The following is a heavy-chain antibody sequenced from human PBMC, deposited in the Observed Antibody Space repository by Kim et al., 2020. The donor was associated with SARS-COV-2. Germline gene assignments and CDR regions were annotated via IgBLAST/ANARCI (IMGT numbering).Heavy chain of an antibody. D-gene: IGHD2-2*01. J-gene: IGHJ3*02. Sequence: GGSLRLSCAASGFTFSSYAMSWVRQAPGKGLEWVSAISGSGGSTYYADSVKGRFTISRDNSKNTLYLQMNSLRAEDTAVYYCAKSVYCSSTSCWPFEPENDAFDIWGQGTMVTVSS. CDR1: GFTFSSYA. V-gene: IGHV3-23*01. CDR3: AKSVYCSSTSCWPFEPENDAFDI. CDR2: ISGSGGST.